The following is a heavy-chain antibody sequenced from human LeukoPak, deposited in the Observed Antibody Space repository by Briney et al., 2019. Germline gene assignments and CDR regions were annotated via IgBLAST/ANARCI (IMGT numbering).Heavy chain of an antibody. Sequence: PSETLSLTCSVSGGSISPYYWSWIRQPPGKGLEWIGWIYYSGRTTYNPSLKSRVTISVDTSKNQFSLNLSSVTAADTAVYYCVGFSHDSGSYPNWYSDIWGRGTPVTVSS. D-gene: IGHD5-12*01. CDR2: IYYSGRT. J-gene: IGHJ2*01. CDR3: VGFSHDSGSYPNWYSDI. CDR1: GGSISPYY. V-gene: IGHV4-59*03.